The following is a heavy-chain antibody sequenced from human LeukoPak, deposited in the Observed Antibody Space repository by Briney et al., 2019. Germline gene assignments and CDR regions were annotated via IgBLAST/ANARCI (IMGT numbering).Heavy chain of an antibody. Sequence: ASVKVSCKASGYTFTGYYMHWVRQAPGQGLEWMGWINPNSGGTNYAQKFQGRVTMTRDTSISTAYMELSRLRSDDTAVYYCARDYRGYGLNAFDIWGQGTMVTVSS. CDR1: GYTFTGYY. V-gene: IGHV1-2*02. CDR2: INPNSGGT. D-gene: IGHD3-10*01. J-gene: IGHJ3*02. CDR3: ARDYRGYGLNAFDI.